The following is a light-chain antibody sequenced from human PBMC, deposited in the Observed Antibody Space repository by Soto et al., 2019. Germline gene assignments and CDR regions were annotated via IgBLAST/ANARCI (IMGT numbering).Light chain of an antibody. CDR2: GAS. CDR3: QQYSYWPLT. J-gene: IGKJ4*01. Sequence: EIVMTQSPATLSVSLGERATLSCRASQSVSSNLAWYQQKPGQAPRLLIYGASIRATGIPARFSGSESGTEFTLSISNLQSEDFAVYYCQQYSYWPLTFGGGTKVEIK. V-gene: IGKV3-15*01. CDR1: QSVSSN.